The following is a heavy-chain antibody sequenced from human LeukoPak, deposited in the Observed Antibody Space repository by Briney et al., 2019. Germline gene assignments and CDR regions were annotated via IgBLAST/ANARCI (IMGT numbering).Heavy chain of an antibody. J-gene: IGHJ3*02. CDR2: ISSSGSTI. Sequence: GGSLRLSCAASGFTFSIYEMNWVRQAPGKGLGWVSHISSSGSTIYYADSAKGRFTISRDNAKNSLYLQMNSLRAEDTAIYYCARFGYDAFDIWGQGTMVTVSS. V-gene: IGHV3-48*03. CDR3: ARFGYDAFDI. CDR1: GFTFSIYE. D-gene: IGHD2-15*01.